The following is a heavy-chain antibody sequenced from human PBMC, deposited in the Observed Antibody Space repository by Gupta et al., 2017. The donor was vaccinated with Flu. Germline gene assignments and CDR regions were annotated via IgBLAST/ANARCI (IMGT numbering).Heavy chain of an antibody. CDR3: ARFYCSSTTCLFDY. D-gene: IGHD2-2*01. J-gene: IGHJ4*02. Sequence: EVQLVESGGGWVQPGGSLRLSGAASGFTFSSHAMHWGRQAPGKGLEYVSAISSNGGSTYYANSVKGRFTVSRDNSKSTLYLQMGSLRAEDMAVYYCARFYCSSTTCLFDYWGQGTLVTVSS. V-gene: IGHV3-64*01. CDR1: GFTFSSHA. CDR2: ISSNGGST.